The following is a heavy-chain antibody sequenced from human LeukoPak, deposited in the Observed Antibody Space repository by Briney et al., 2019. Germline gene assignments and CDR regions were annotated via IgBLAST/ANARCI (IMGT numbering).Heavy chain of an antibody. CDR1: GGSIRSSY. V-gene: IGHV4-59*01. CDR3: ASLQLGGPDAFDI. CDR2: IHYSGST. D-gene: IGHD6-13*01. Sequence: PSETLSLTCTVSGGSIRSSYWSWIRQPPGKGLEWIGHIHYSGSTNYNPSLKSRVTISVDTSKNQFSLKLSSVTAADTAVYYCASLQLGGPDAFDIWGQGTMVTVSS. J-gene: IGHJ3*02.